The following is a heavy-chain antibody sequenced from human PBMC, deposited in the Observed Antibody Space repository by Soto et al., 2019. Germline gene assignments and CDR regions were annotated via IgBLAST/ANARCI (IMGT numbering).Heavy chain of an antibody. D-gene: IGHD3-10*01. CDR1: GGSSSSYY. CDR2: IYYSGST. J-gene: IGHJ6*02. Sequence: SETLSLTCTVSGGSSSSYYWSWIRQPPGKGLEWIGYIYYSGSTNYNPSLKSRVTISVDTSKNQFSLKLSSVTAADTAVYYCARQVWFGELEDVWGQGTTVS. V-gene: IGHV4-59*08. CDR3: ARQVWFGELEDV.